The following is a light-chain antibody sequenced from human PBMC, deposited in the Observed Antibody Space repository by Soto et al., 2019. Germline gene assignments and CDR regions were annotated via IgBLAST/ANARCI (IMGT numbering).Light chain of an antibody. CDR1: QTISSW. CDR3: QQSNTYSWT. CDR2: KAS. V-gene: IGKV1-5*03. J-gene: IGKJ1*01. Sequence: DIQMTQSPSTLSGSVGDRVTITCRASQTISSWLAWYQQKPGKAPKLLIYKASSLESGVPSRFSGSGSGTEFTLTISNLQPDDFATYYCQQSNTYSWTFGQGTKVDIK.